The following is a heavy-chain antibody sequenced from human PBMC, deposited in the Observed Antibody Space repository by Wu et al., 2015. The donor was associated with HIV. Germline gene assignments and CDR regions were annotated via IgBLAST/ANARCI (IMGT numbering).Heavy chain of an antibody. Sequence: QVQLVQSGAEVKKPGSSVKVSCKASGGTFSSYAISWVRQAPGQGLEWMGGIIPIFGTANYAQKFQGRVTITTDESTSTAYMELSSLRSEDTAVYYCARTLGYCSSTSCLGRFDYWGQGNAGHRLL. D-gene: IGHD2-2*01. CDR3: ARTLGYCSSTSCLGRFDY. V-gene: IGHV1-69*05. CDR1: GGTFSSYA. J-gene: IGHJ4*02. CDR2: IIPIFGTA.